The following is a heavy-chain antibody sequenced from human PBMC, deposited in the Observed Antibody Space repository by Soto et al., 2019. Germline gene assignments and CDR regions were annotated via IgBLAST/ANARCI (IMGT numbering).Heavy chain of an antibody. CDR3: ARETRDYYGSGSPHAFDI. J-gene: IGHJ3*02. CDR2: IYYSGST. CDR1: GGSISSYY. V-gene: IGHV4-59*01. Sequence: QVQLQESGPGLVKPSETLSLTCTVSGGSISSYYWSWIRQPPGKGLEWIGYIYYSGSTNYNPSLKSRFTISVDTSKNPFSLKLSSVTAADTAVYYCARETRDYYGSGSPHAFDIWGQGTMVTVSS. D-gene: IGHD3-10*01.